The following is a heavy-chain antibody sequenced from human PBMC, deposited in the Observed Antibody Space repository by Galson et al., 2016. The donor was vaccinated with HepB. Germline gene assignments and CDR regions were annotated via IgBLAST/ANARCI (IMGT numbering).Heavy chain of an antibody. CDR1: YAFSSYG. J-gene: IGHJ2*01. CDR3: AREDLGYWYFDL. V-gene: IGHV1-18*01. CDR2: ISGYTDNT. Sequence: YAFSSYGISWVRQAPGRGLEWMGWISGYTDNTNYAQKLQDRVTTTKDTSTSTAYMELRSLRSDDTAVYYCAREDLGYWYFDLWGHGTLVTVSS. D-gene: IGHD7-27*01.